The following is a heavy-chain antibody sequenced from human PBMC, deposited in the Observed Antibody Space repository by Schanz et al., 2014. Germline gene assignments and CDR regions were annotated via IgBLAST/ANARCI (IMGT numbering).Heavy chain of an antibody. CDR2: INPAGTFT. J-gene: IGHJ5*01. V-gene: IGHV3-74*01. CDR3: AKDLYNYGIFDS. D-gene: IGHD3-16*01. Sequence: EVQLVESGGGLVKPGGSLRLSCAASGFTFSSYWMHWVRQAPGKGLVWVSRINPAGTFTNYADSVKGRFTVSRDNTKSTLYLQMNTLRGEDTALYYCAKDLYNYGIFDSWGQGTLVTVSS. CDR1: GFTFSSYW.